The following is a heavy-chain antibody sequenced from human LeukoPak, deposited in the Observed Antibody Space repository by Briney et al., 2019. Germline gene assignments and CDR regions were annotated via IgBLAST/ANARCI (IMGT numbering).Heavy chain of an antibody. Sequence: GGSLRLSCAASGFTFSSYWMHWVRQAPGKGLVWVSRINGDGSSTTYADSVKGRFTISRDNAKDTLYLQMNSLRAEDTAVYYCARLGSIFAGDYIKDDAFDIWGQGTMVTVSS. D-gene: IGHD4-17*01. V-gene: IGHV3-74*01. CDR3: ARLGSIFAGDYIKDDAFDI. CDR1: GFTFSSYW. J-gene: IGHJ3*02. CDR2: INGDGSST.